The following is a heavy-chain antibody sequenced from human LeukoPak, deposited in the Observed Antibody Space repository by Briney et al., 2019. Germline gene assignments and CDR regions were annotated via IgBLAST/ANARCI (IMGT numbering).Heavy chain of an antibody. Sequence: GASVKVSCKASGYTFTGYYMHWVRQAPGQGLEGMGWINPNSGGTNYAQKFQGRVTMTRDTSISTAYMELSRLRSDDTAVYYCARGTEPRYSDILTGQGALDVWGQGTTVTVSS. D-gene: IGHD3-9*01. V-gene: IGHV1-2*02. CDR1: GYTFTGYY. J-gene: IGHJ6*02. CDR3: ARGTEPRYSDILTGQGALDV. CDR2: INPNSGGT.